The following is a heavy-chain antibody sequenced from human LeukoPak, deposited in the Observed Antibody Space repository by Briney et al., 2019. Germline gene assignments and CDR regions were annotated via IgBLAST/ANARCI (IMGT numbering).Heavy chain of an antibody. CDR2: IKTKPFGGTS. CDR1: TFTFGDYP. D-gene: IGHD2-2*01. CDR3: TRHQSPCLDAFDL. J-gene: IGHJ3*01. Sequence: GGSLRLSCTSATFTFGDYPLSWVRQAPGRGLEWITFIKTKPFGGTSEYAAFVKGRFTFSRDDSKNIAYLQMNSLNTEDTAVYYCTRHQSPCLDAFDLWGQGTMVTVAS. V-gene: IGHV3-49*04.